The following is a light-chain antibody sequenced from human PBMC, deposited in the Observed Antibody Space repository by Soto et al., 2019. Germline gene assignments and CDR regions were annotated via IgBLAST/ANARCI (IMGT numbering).Light chain of an antibody. CDR1: QSVSSD. J-gene: IGKJ1*01. CDR2: GAS. Sequence: EILMTQSPATLSVSPGERATLSCRASQSVSSDLAWYQQRPGQAPRLLIYGASTRATGIPARFSGSGSGTEFTLTISSLQSEDFAVYYCQQYNNWPPGTLGQGTKVEIK. V-gene: IGKV3-15*01. CDR3: QQYNNWPPGT.